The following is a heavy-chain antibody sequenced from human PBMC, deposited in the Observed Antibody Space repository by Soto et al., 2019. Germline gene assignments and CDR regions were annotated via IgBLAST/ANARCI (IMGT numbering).Heavy chain of an antibody. CDR1: GDSISSGNKY. CDR2: IFSSGTT. J-gene: IGHJ6*02. V-gene: IGHV4-30-4*01. D-gene: IGHD3-16*01. CDR3: ARVPSPFDYYYAMDV. Sequence: PSETLSLTCTVSGDSISSGNKYWSWIRQPPGKGLEWIGYIFSSGTTYYNPSLKSRLTMSLDASQSQYSLELNSLTDADTAVYFCARVPSPFDYYYAMDVWGQGTTVTVSS.